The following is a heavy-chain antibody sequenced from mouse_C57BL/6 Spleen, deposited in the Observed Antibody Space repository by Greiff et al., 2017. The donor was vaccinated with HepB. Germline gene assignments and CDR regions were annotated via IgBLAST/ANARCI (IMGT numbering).Heavy chain of an antibody. Sequence: VQLQQPGAELVKPGASVKLSCKASGYTFTSYWMHWVKQRPGQGLEWIGMIHPNSGSTNYNEKFKSKATLTVDKSSSTAYMQLSSLTSEDSAVYYCARWEKSGLPYYAMDYWGQGTSVTVSS. CDR2: IHPNSGST. CDR1: GYTFTSYW. CDR3: ARWEKSGLPYYAMDY. J-gene: IGHJ4*01. V-gene: IGHV1-64*01. D-gene: IGHD3-2*02.